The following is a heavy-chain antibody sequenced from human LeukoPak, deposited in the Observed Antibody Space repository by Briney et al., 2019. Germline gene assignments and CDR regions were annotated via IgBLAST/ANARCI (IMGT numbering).Heavy chain of an antibody. J-gene: IGHJ4*02. CDR3: ASLYYYGSGSLFDY. CDR2: IYYSGST. CDR1: GGSISSYY. V-gene: IGHV4-59*08. D-gene: IGHD3-10*01. Sequence: PSETLSLTCTVSGGSISSYYWSWIRQPPGKGLEWIGYIYYSGSTNYNPSLKSRVTISVDTSKNQFSLKLSSVTAADTAVYYCASLYYYGSGSLFDYWGQGTLVTVSS.